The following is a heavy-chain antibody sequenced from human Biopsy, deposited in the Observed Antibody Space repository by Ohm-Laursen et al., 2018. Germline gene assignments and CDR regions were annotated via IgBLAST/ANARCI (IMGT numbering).Heavy chain of an antibody. J-gene: IGHJ5*02. V-gene: IGHV4-31*01. CDR2: IFNSANT. CDR3: ARGDYFDSNGYFWFDP. CDR1: GASISSGGSY. Sequence: PSQTLSLTCTVSGASISSGGSYWSWIRQRPGKGLEWIGYIFNSANTYYNPSLKNLITISGDTSKNQFSLKLNSVTAADTAVYYCARGDYFDSNGYFWFDPWGQGTLVTVSS. D-gene: IGHD3-22*01.